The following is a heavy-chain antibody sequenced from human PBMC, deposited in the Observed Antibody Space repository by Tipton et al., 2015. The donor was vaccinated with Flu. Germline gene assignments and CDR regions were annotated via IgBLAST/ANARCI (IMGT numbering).Heavy chain of an antibody. V-gene: IGHV3-48*03. Sequence: SLRLSCAASGFTFSNYEMNWVRQAPGKRLEWLSYISSSGSTISYADSVRGRFSISRDNAKNSLYLQLNSLRAEDTALYYCATLTGDDYWGQGDLVTVSS. D-gene: IGHD7-27*01. J-gene: IGHJ4*02. CDR2: ISSSGSTI. CDR1: GFTFSNYE. CDR3: ATLTGDDY.